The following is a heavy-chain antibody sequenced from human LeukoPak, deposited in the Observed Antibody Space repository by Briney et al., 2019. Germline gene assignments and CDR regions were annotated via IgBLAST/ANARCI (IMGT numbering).Heavy chain of an antibody. CDR1: GFTFSSYW. CDR3: TRVGYIDEGIDY. V-gene: IGHV3-7*04. D-gene: IGHD5-24*01. CDR2: IKQDGSDK. Sequence: PGGSLRLSCAASGFTFSSYWMSWVRQAPGKGLEWVANIKQDGSDKYYVDSVKGRFTISKDNAKSSLYLQMNSLRAEDTAIYYCTRVGYIDEGIDYWGQGTLVTVSS. J-gene: IGHJ4*02.